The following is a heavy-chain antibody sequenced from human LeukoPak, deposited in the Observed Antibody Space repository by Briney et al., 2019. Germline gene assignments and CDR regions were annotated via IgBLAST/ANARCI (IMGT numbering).Heavy chain of an antibody. V-gene: IGHV3-43*02. J-gene: IGHJ5*01. CDR1: GFSFDDYA. CDR3: AGESDSSGWYDS. Sequence: LPGGSLRLSCAAPGFSFDDYAIHWVRHAPGKGLEWVSLISGDGGSTFYADSVKGRFTISRENSKNSLYLQMSSLRSEDTALYYCAGESDSSGWYDSWGQGTLVTVSS. CDR2: ISGDGGST. D-gene: IGHD3-22*01.